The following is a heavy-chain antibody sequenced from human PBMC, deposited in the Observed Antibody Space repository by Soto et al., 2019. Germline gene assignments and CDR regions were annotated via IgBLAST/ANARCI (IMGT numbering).Heavy chain of an antibody. Sequence: EVQLVESGGGLVQPGGSLRLSCVASGFTFSSYSMMWARQVPGRGLEWWAKIKQDGSEKSYVDSVRGRFTISRDNAKESVYLQMDSLRADDTAVYFCGRLARGAAGGTFWGQGTLVTVSS. CDR3: GRLARGAAGGTF. D-gene: IGHD6-13*01. CDR2: IKQDGSEK. V-gene: IGHV3-7*03. J-gene: IGHJ4*02. CDR1: GFTFSSYS.